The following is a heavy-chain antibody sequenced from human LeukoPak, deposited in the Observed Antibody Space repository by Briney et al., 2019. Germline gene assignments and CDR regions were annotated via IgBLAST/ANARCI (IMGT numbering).Heavy chain of an antibody. CDR3: ARETSWASKRTNWFDP. V-gene: IGHV3-30-3*01. CDR1: GFTFSSYA. Sequence: GGSLRLSCAASGFTFSSYAMHWVRQAPGKGLEWVAVISYDGSNKYYADSVKGRFTISRDNSKNTLYLQMNSLRAEDTAVYYCARETSWASKRTNWFDPWGQGTLVTVSS. D-gene: IGHD2-2*01. J-gene: IGHJ5*02. CDR2: ISYDGSNK.